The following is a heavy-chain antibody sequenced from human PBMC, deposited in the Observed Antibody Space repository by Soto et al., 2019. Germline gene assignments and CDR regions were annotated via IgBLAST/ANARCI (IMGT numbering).Heavy chain of an antibody. CDR1: GFSLSDYN. D-gene: IGHD3-3*01. V-gene: IGHV3-48*02. Sequence: GGSLRLSCAASGFSLSDYNMNWVCQAPGKGLEWVSYISSGTTIYYADSVRGRFTISRDNAKNSLYLQMSSLRDDDSAVYYCARGPQNTKAYFDYWGQGILVTVSS. CDR3: ARGPQNTKAYFDY. J-gene: IGHJ4*02. CDR2: ISSGTTI.